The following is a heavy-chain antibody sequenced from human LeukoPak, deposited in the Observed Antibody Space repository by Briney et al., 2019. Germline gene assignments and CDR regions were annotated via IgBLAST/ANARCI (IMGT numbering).Heavy chain of an antibody. D-gene: IGHD3-10*01. Sequence: GGSLRLSCAASGFTFSDYYMSWIRQAPGKGLEWVAVISYDGSNKYYADSVKGRFTISRDNSKNTLYLQMNSLRAEDTAVYYCAKDGRENYGSGKVHRYFDYWGQGTLATVSS. CDR2: ISYDGSNK. J-gene: IGHJ4*02. CDR3: AKDGRENYGSGKVHRYFDY. CDR1: GFTFSDYY. V-gene: IGHV3-30*18.